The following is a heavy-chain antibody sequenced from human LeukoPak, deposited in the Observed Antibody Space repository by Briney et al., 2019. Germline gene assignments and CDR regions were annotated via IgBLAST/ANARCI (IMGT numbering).Heavy chain of an antibody. J-gene: IGHJ6*03. D-gene: IGHD2-8*01. CDR3: ARVLYPPYYYYYMDV. CDR2: IYYSGGT. CDR1: GGSISSSSHY. Sequence: SETLSLTCTVSGGSISSSSHYWGWIRQPPGKGLKWIGSIYYSGGTYYNPSLKSRVTISVDTSKNQFSLKLNSVTAADTAVYYCARVLYPPYYYYYMDVWGKGTTVTVSS. V-gene: IGHV4-39*07.